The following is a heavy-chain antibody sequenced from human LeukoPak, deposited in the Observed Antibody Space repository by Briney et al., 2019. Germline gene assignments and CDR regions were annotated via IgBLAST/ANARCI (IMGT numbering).Heavy chain of an antibody. Sequence: GGSLRLSCAASGFTFSSYVMNWVRQAPGKGLEWVSYISSSGSTIYYEDSVKGRFTISRDNAKNSLYLQMNSLRAEDTAVYYCAREVYSSGWSSFDYWGQGTLVTVSS. D-gene: IGHD6-19*01. CDR1: GFTFSSYV. J-gene: IGHJ4*02. CDR2: ISSSGSTI. CDR3: AREVYSSGWSSFDY. V-gene: IGHV3-48*03.